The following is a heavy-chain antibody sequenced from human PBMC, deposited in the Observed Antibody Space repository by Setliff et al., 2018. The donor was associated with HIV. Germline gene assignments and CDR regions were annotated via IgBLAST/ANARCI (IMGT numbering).Heavy chain of an antibody. D-gene: IGHD5-18*01. J-gene: IGHJ4*02. Sequence: PSETLSLTCGVDDGSFSGYSWSWIRQSPGKGLEWIGEVSRGGSTTYNPSLTGRVSVSVDTSKNQFSLKLSSVTAADTAVYYCATDTAMLQEGTEFWGQGTLVTVSS. CDR1: DGSFSGYS. CDR2: VSRGGST. CDR3: ATDTAMLQEGTEF. V-gene: IGHV4-34*01.